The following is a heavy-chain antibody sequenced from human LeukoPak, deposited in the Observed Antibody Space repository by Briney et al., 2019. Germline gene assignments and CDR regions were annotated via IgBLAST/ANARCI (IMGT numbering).Heavy chain of an antibody. CDR1: GGSISSDDHY. CDR2: IYYSGTT. CDR3: ARATIQLWLPGTIDY. Sequence: SQTLSLTCSVSGGSISSDDHYWSWIRQLPGKGLEWIAYIYYSGTTYYNPSLKGRVSISIDTSKNQFPLNLTSVTAADTAVYYCARATIQLWLPGTIDYWGQGTLVTVSS. V-gene: IGHV4-31*03. J-gene: IGHJ4*02. D-gene: IGHD5-18*01.